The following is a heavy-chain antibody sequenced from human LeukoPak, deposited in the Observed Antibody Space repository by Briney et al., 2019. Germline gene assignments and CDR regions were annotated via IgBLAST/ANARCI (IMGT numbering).Heavy chain of an antibody. CDR1: GFTFSSYS. CDR2: ISSASGSI. CDR3: ARLPAYCSSTSCYYDY. D-gene: IGHD2-2*01. J-gene: IGHJ4*02. Sequence: QLGGSLRLSCAASGFTFSSYSMNWVRQAPGKGLEWVSYISSASGSIYYADSVKGRFTISRDNAKNSLFLQMNSLRAEDTAVYYCARLPAYCSSTSCYYDYWGQGTLVTVFS. V-gene: IGHV3-48*04.